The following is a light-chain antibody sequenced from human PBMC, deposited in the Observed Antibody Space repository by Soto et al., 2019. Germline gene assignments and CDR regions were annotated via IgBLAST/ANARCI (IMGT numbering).Light chain of an antibody. Sequence: EIVLTQSPSTLSLSPGERATLSCRASQSVSSYLAWYQQKPGQAPRLLIYDASNRVTGIPAGFSGSGSGTDFTLTISSLEPEDFAVYYCQQRSNWPWTFGQGTKVDIK. CDR1: QSVSSY. CDR2: DAS. J-gene: IGKJ1*01. V-gene: IGKV3-11*01. CDR3: QQRSNWPWT.